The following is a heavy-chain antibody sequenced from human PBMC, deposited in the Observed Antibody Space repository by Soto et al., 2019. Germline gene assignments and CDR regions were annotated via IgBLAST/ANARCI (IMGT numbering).Heavy chain of an antibody. D-gene: IGHD3-22*01. J-gene: IGHJ4*02. CDR3: ARQIYDSDTGPNFQYYFDS. CDR1: GYSFAVYW. CDR2: IDPSDSQT. V-gene: IGHV5-10-1*01. Sequence: PGESLKISCKRSGYSFAVYWITWVRQKPGKGLEWMGRIDPSDSQTYYSPSFRGHVTISVTKSITTVFLQWSSLRASDTAMYYCARQIYDSDTGPNFQYYFDSWGQGTPVTVSS.